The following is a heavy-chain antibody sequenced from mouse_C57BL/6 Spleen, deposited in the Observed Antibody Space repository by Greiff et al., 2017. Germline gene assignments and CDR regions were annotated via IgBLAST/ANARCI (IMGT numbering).Heavy chain of an antibody. CDR1: GFSFTSYG. V-gene: IGHV2-5*01. CDR2: IWRGGST. CDR3: AKKGKDYSNYGGFAY. J-gene: IGHJ3*01. Sequence: QVQLKESGPGLVQPSQSLSITCTVSGFSFTSYGVHWVRQSPGKGLEWLGVIWRGGSTDYNAAFMSRLSITKDNSKSQVFFKMNSLQADYTAIYNCAKKGKDYSNYGGFAYWGQGTLVTVSA. D-gene: IGHD2-5*01.